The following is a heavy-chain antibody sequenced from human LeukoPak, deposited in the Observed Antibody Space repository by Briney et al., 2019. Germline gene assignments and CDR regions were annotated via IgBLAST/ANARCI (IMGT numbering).Heavy chain of an antibody. J-gene: IGHJ6*04. D-gene: IGHD3-10*02. V-gene: IGHV3-21*01. Sequence: GGSLRLSCAASGFTFNTYTMSWVRQAPGKGLEWVSSISSSNSYIYYADSVKGRFTISRDNAKNSLYLQMNSLRAEDTAVYYCAELGITIIGGVWGKGTMVTISS. CDR2: ISSSNSYI. CDR1: GFTFNTYT. CDR3: AELGITIIGGV.